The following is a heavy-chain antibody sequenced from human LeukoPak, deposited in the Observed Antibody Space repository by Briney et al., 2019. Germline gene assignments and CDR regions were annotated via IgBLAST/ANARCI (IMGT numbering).Heavy chain of an antibody. Sequence: SETLSLTCTVSGGSISSGDYYWSWIRQPPGTGLEWIGEINHSGSTNYNPSLKSRVTISVDTSKNQFSLKLSSVTAADTAVYYCARGRGFDSPNPVDYWGQGTLVTVSS. CDR2: INHSGST. CDR1: GGSISSGDYY. CDR3: ARGRGFDSPNPVDY. D-gene: IGHD1-14*01. J-gene: IGHJ4*02. V-gene: IGHV4-39*07.